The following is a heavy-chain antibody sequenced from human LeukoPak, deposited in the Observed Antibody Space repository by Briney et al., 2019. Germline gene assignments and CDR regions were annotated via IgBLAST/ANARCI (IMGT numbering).Heavy chain of an antibody. J-gene: IGHJ5*02. V-gene: IGHV4-34*01. CDR1: GGSFSGYY. Sequence: SETLSLTCADYGGSFSGYYWSWIRQPPGKGLEWIGEINHSGSTNYNPSLKSRVTISVDTSKNRFSLKLSSVTAADTAVYYCARRDNWFDPWGQGTLVTVSS. CDR2: INHSGST. CDR3: ARRDNWFDP.